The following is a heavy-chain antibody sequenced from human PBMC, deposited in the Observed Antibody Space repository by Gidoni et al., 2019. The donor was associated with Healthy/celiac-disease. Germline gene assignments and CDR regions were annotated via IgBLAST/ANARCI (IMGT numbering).Heavy chain of an antibody. D-gene: IGHD6-13*01. Sequence: QVQLVESGGGVVQPGRSLRLSCAASGFTFSSSAMPWSPQAPGKGLEWVAVISYDGSNKYDADSVKGRFTISRDNSKNTLYLQMNSLRAEDTAVYYCASGADSSSWYGRQRAGVAHFDYWGQGTLVTVSS. CDR2: ISYDGSNK. CDR1: GFTFSSSA. CDR3: ASGADSSSWYGRQRAGVAHFDY. J-gene: IGHJ4*02. V-gene: IGHV3-30-3*01.